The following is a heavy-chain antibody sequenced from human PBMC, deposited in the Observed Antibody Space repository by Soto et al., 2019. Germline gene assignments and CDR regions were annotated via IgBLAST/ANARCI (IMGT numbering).Heavy chain of an antibody. CDR2: ISYDGSNK. CDR3: AKDMGKDSSSWYGGYYYGMDV. CDR1: GFTFSSYG. Sequence: VGSLRLSCAASGFTFSSYGMHWVRQAPGKGLEWVAVISYDGSNKYYADSVKGRFTISRDNSKNTLYLQMNSLRAEATAVYYCAKDMGKDSSSWYGGYYYGMDVWGQGTTVTVSS. V-gene: IGHV3-30*18. D-gene: IGHD6-13*01. J-gene: IGHJ6*02.